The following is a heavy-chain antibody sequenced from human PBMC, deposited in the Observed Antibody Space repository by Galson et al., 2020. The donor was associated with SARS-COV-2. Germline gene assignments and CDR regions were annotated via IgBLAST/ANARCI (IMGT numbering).Heavy chain of an antibody. CDR1: GGSISSSNW. J-gene: IGHJ5*02. CDR2: IYHSGST. D-gene: IGHD2-15*01. V-gene: IGHV4-4*02. Sequence: SSETLSLTCAVSGGSISSSNWWSWFRQPPGEGLEWIGGIYHSGSTNYNPSPKSRVTISVDKSKNQFSLKLSSVTAADTAVYYCASSYCSGGSCYSKYNWFDPWGQGTLVTVSS. CDR3: ASSYCSGGSCYSKYNWFDP.